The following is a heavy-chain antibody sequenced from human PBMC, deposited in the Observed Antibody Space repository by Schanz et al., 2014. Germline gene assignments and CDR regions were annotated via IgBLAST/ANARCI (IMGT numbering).Heavy chain of an antibody. V-gene: IGHV3-11*06. J-gene: IGHJ4*02. CDR1: GFTFSDYY. CDR2: VSSSSSYT. CDR3: ARGGSGSHYRLDY. Sequence: VQLVESGGGLVQPGGSLRLSCAASGFTFSDYYMSWIRQAPGKGLEWVSYVSSSSSYTHYADSMKGRFTVSRDNAENALYLQMNSLRAEDTGLYFCARGGSGSHYRLDYWGQGTRVTVSS. D-gene: IGHD1-26*01.